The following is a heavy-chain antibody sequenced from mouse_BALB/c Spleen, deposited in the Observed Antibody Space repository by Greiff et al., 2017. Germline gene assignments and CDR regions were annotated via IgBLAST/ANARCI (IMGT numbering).Heavy chain of an antibody. D-gene: IGHD1-1*01. CDR1: GYTFTSYY. CDR2: IYPGNVNT. J-gene: IGHJ2*01. CDR3: ARPRNYYGSSYDYFDY. V-gene: IGHV1S56*01. Sequence: VKLMESGPELVKPGASVRISCKASGYTFTSYYIHWVKQRPGQGLEWIGWIYPGNVNTKYNEKFKGKATLTADKSSSTAYMQLSSLTSEDSAVYFCARPRNYYGSSYDYFDYWGQGTTLTVSS.